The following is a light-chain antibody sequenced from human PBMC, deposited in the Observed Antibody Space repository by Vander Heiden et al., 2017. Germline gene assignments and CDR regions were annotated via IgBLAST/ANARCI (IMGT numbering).Light chain of an antibody. CDR1: SSDVGSYNY. J-gene: IGLJ2*01. V-gene: IGLV2-11*01. Sequence: QPPLSHPRPVSRSPRQSLTSSRTGTSSDVGSYNYVSCYQQHQGKAPKLMIYDVSKRPSGVPDRFSGSKSGNTASLTTSGLQAEDEADYYCCSYAGSYTFVVFGGGTKLTVL. CDR2: DVS. CDR3: CSYAGSYTFVV.